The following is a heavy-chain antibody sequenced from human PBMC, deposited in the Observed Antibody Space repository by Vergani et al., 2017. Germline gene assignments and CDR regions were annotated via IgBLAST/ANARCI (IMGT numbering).Heavy chain of an antibody. CDR2: INPSGGST. V-gene: IGHV1-46*01. CDR1: GYTFTSYY. Sequence: QVQLVQSGAEVKKPGASVKVSCKASGYTFTSYYMHWVRQAPGQWLEWMGIINPSGGSTSYAQKFQGRVTMTRDTSTSTVYMELSSLRSEDTAVYYCARDGRLREAFDIWGQGTMVTVSS. D-gene: IGHD4-17*01. CDR3: ARDGRLREAFDI. J-gene: IGHJ3*02.